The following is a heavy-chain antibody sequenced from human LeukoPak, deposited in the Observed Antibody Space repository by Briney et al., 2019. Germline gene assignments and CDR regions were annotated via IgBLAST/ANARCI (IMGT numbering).Heavy chain of an antibody. V-gene: IGHV4-59*01. J-gene: IGHJ6*02. CDR3: ARDGDSSGYYYYYGMDV. CDR2: IYYSGST. CDR1: GGSISSYY. D-gene: IGHD3-22*01. Sequence: PSETLSLTCTVSGGSISSYYWSWIRQPPGKGLEWIGYIYYSGSTNYNPSLKSRVTISVDTSKNQFSLKLSSVTAADTAVYYCARDGDSSGYYYYYGMDVWGQGTTVTVSS.